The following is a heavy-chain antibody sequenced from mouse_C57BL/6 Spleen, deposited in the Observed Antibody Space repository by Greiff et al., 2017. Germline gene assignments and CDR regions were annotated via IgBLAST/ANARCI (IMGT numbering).Heavy chain of an antibody. CDR1: GFTFTDYY. CDR2: IRNKANGYTT. Sequence: EVHLVESGGGLVQPGGSLSLSCAASGFTFTDYYMSWVRQPPGKALEWLGFIRNKANGYTTEYSASVKGRFTISRDNSHSILYLQLNALRAEDGATYYCARCRAIYYDYSYAMDYWGQGTSVTVSS. J-gene: IGHJ4*01. V-gene: IGHV7-3*01. D-gene: IGHD2-4*01. CDR3: ARCRAIYYDYSYAMDY.